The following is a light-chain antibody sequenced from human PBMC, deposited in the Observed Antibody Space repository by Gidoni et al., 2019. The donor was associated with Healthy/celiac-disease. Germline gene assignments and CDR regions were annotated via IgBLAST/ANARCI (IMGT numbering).Light chain of an antibody. CDR1: QSVSSSY. Sequence: EIVLTQSPRTLSLSPGERATLACRASQSVSSSYLAWYQQKPGLAPRLLIYGASSRATGIPDRFSGSGSGTDFTLTISRLEPEDFAVYYCQQYGSTFGGGTKVEIK. V-gene: IGKV3-20*01. J-gene: IGKJ4*01. CDR3: QQYGST. CDR2: GAS.